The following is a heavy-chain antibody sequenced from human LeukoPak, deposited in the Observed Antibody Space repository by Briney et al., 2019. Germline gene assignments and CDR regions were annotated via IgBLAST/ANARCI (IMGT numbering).Heavy chain of an antibody. V-gene: IGHV3-20*04. CDR3: ARAPITSPFYFDY. D-gene: IGHD2-2*01. CDR1: GFSFDEHG. Sequence: TGGSLRLSCTASGFSFDEHGMSWVRQVPGKGLEWVSGINWSGGSTGCADPLRGRFTISRDNAKNSLYLQMDSLRAEGTALYCCARAPITSPFYFDYWGQGTLVTVSS. CDR2: INWSGGST. J-gene: IGHJ4*02.